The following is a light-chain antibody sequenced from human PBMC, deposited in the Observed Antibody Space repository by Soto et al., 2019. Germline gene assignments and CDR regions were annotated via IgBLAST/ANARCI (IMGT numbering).Light chain of an antibody. CDR3: LQDNTYPLT. Sequence: DIQITQSPSAMSESVVDRVTITFQASQVITNYLAWFQQKPGKVPKRLIYAASTLHSGVPSRFSGRGSGTEFTLTISSLQPEDFATYYCLQDNTYPLTCGGGTKGDIK. CDR2: AAS. V-gene: IGKV1-17*03. CDR1: QVITNY. J-gene: IGKJ4*01.